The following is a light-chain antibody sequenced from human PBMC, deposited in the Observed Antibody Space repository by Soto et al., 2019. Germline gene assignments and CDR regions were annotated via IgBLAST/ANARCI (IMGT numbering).Light chain of an antibody. CDR2: DTS. J-gene: IGKJ5*01. CDR1: QCVSSY. Sequence: EIVLTQSPATLSLSRGASATLSYRASQCVSSYLAWYQQKPGQAPRLLIYDTSIRASGIPARFSGSGSGTDFTLTIRRLQPEDFAVYYCQQRSSWITVAQGPRLEIK. CDR3: QQRSSWIT. V-gene: IGKV3-11*01.